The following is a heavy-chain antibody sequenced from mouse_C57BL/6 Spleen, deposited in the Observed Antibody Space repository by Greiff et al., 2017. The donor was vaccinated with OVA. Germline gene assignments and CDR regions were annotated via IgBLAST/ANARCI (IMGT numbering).Heavy chain of an antibody. CDR1: GYTFTSYW. D-gene: IGHD2-2*01. J-gene: IGHJ2*01. CDR3: ARGGYDYFDY. Sequence: VKLQQPGAELVRPGSSVKLSCKASGYTFTSYWMHWVKQRPIQGLEWIGNIDPSDSETHYNQKFKDKATLTVDKSSSTAYMQLSSLTSEDSAVYYCARGGYDYFDYWGQGTTLTVSS. CDR2: IDPSDSET. V-gene: IGHV1-52*01.